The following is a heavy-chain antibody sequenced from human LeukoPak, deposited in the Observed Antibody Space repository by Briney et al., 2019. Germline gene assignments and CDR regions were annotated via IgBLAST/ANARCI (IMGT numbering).Heavy chain of an antibody. Sequence: RGSLRHSCLSSGFTFNNYGMHRVRQAPGKGLEWVAVIWYDGSTKYYADSVKGRFTISRDNSKNTLYLQMNTLRAEDTAVYYCARFYGYNGKVLRGADYCGPGTLVTVSS. D-gene: IGHD5-18*01. CDR1: GFTFNNYG. CDR3: ARFYGYNGKVLRGADY. V-gene: IGHV3-33*01. J-gene: IGHJ4*02. CDR2: IWYDGSTK.